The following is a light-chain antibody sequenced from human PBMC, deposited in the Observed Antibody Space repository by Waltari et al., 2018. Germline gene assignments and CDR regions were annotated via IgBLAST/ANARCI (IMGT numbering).Light chain of an antibody. CDR1: QSVSSSY. CDR2: GAS. Sequence: DIVLTQSPGTLSLSPGERATISCRASQSVSSSYLDWYQQKPGQAHRLLIYGASSRATGIPDRFSGSGSGTDFTLTISRLEPEDFAVYYCQQYGSSPLFGQGTKLEIK. CDR3: QQYGSSPL. V-gene: IGKV3-20*01. J-gene: IGKJ2*01.